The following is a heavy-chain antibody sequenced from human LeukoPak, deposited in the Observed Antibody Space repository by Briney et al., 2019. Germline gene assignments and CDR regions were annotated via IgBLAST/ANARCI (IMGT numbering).Heavy chain of an antibody. V-gene: IGHV4-39*01. CDR2: IYYSGST. D-gene: IGHD3-10*01. Sequence: PSETLSLTCTVSGGSISSSSYYWGWIRQPPGKGLEWIGSIYYSGSTYCNPSLKSRVTISVDTSKNQFSLKLSSVTAADTAVYYCARRRVRGYYFDYWGQGTLVTVSS. CDR1: GGSISSSSYY. J-gene: IGHJ4*02. CDR3: ARRRVRGYYFDY.